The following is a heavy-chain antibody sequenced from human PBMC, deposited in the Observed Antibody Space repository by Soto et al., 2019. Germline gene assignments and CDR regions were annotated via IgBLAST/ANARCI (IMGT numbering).Heavy chain of an antibody. D-gene: IGHD3-10*01. Sequence: SGTLSLTCTFSGGSISSSSYYWGWIRQPPGKGLEWIGSIYYSGSTYYNPSLKSRVTISVDTSKNQFSLKLSSVTAADTAVYYCARPYGSGSSNWFDPWGQGTLVTVSS. CDR3: ARPYGSGSSNWFDP. CDR1: GGSISSSSYY. V-gene: IGHV4-39*01. CDR2: IYYSGST. J-gene: IGHJ5*02.